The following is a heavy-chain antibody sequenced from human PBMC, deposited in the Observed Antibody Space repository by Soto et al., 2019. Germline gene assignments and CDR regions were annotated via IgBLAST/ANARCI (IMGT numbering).Heavy chain of an antibody. CDR3: ATTRDYPFADFSQAVGDLDM. CDR2: MHHSGRT. V-gene: IGHV4-59*01. Sequence: SETLSLTCSVSGGSMSSYYWSWIRQPPGKGLEWIGYMHHSGRTNSHPSLNSRATISIDPSKNRFALKLSSVTAADTATYYCATTRDYPFADFSQAVGDLDMWGQGTMMTV. CDR1: GGSMSSYY. J-gene: IGHJ3*02. D-gene: IGHD3-10*01.